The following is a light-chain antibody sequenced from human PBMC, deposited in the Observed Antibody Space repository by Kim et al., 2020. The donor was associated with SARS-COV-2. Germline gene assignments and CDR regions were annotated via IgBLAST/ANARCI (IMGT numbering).Light chain of an antibody. CDR3: SAWDSSLSARV. CDR1: SNNVGNQG. J-gene: IGLJ3*02. Sequence: QAGLTQPPSVSKGLRQTATLTCTGNSNNVGNQGAAWLQQHQGHPTKLLSYRNNNRPSGISERLSASRSGNTASLTITGLQPEDEADYYCSAWDSSLSARVYGRGTQMTVL. V-gene: IGLV10-54*01. CDR2: RNN.